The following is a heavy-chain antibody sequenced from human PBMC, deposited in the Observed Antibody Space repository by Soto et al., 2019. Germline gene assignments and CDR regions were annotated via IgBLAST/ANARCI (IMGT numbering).Heavy chain of an antibody. CDR1: GYTFTCYG. V-gene: IGHV1-18*01. CDR3: ARHYGFYDDAFDI. Sequence: ASVKVSCKAPGYTFTCYGISWVRQAPGQGLEWMGRIIPYLGKTNYAQKFQGRVTITTDTSTSTAYMELSSLRSEDTAVYYCARHYGFYDDAFDIWGQGTMVTVSS. J-gene: IGHJ3*02. CDR2: IIPYLGKT. D-gene: IGHD3-10*01.